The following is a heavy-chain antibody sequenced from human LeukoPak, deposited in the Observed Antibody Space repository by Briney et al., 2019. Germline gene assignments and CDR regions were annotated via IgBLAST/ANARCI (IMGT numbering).Heavy chain of an antibody. CDR3: AKDQGIQLWLKYFQH. J-gene: IGHJ1*01. Sequence: PGGSLRLSCAASGFTFNNYAMTWVRQAPGKGLEWVSAISGSGGTTLYADSVKGRFTISRDNSKSTLYLQMNSLRAEDTAVYYRAKDQGIQLWLKYFQHWGQGSLVTVSS. CDR1: GFTFNNYA. CDR2: ISGSGGTT. V-gene: IGHV3-23*01. D-gene: IGHD5-18*01.